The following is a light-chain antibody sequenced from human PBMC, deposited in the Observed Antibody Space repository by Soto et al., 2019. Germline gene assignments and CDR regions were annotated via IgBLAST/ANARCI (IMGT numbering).Light chain of an antibody. CDR1: QSISGSY. V-gene: IGKV3-20*01. CDR2: GAS. CDR3: QHYGSSFT. J-gene: IGKJ3*01. Sequence: EIVLTQSPGTQSLSPGERATLSCRASQSISGSYLAWYQQKRGQAPRLLISGASSRATGIPDRFSGSGSGRDFTINISRLEHEDFAVYYCQHYGSSFTFGPGAKVDIK.